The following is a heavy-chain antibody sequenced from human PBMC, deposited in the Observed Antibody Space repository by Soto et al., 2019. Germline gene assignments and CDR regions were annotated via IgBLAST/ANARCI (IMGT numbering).Heavy chain of an antibody. CDR3: ARDVARSGSNVDH. CDR2: INPFYDTT. Sequence: QVHLVQSGAEVKKPGSSVKVSCRTSGSSDRKYAIGWVRQAPGQGLEWMGLINPFYDTTNYAQKCQGRVTITADQSTGTSYLEVSSLRSEDTAVYYCARDVARSGSNVDHWGQGTLVTVSS. J-gene: IGHJ4*02. V-gene: IGHV1-69*01. CDR1: GSSDRKYA. D-gene: IGHD1-26*01.